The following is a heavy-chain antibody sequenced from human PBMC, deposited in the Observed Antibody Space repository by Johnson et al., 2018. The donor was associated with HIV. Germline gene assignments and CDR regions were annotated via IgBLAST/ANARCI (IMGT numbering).Heavy chain of an antibody. CDR2: ISGSGGST. Sequence: EVQLVESGGGLVQPGGSLRLSCAASGFTFSSYAMSWVRQAPGKGLEWVSAISGSGGSTYYADSVKGRFTISRDNSKNTLYLQMNSLRAEDTAVYYCAKDVNEWVAWIQLWSPAFDIWGQGTMVTVSS. CDR1: GFTFSSYA. V-gene: IGHV3-23*04. CDR3: AKDVNEWVAWIQLWSPAFDI. J-gene: IGHJ3*02. D-gene: IGHD5-18*01.